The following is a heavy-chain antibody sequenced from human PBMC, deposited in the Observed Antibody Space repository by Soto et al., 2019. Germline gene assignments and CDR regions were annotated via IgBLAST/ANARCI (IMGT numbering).Heavy chain of an antibody. CDR1: GYTFTSYG. V-gene: IGHV1-69*04. D-gene: IGHD6-13*01. Sequence: GASVKVSCKASGYTFTSYGISWVRQAPGQGLEWMGRIIPILGIANYAQKFQGRVTITADKSTSTAYTELSSLRSEDTAVYYCARDPRGDSSSWYLPHFDYWGQGTLVTVSS. CDR2: IIPILGIA. CDR3: ARDPRGDSSSWYLPHFDY. J-gene: IGHJ4*02.